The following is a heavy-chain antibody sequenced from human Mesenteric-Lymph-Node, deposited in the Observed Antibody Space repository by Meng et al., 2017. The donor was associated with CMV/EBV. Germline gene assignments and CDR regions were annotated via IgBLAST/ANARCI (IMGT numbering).Heavy chain of an antibody. J-gene: IGHJ4*02. CDR1: GYTFTSYA. V-gene: IGHV1-3*02. CDR2: SNAGNGNT. CDR3: ARGELVVVVVAAKGGGIDY. D-gene: IGHD2-15*01. Sequence: ASVKVSCKASGYTFTSYAMHWVRQAPGQRLEWMGWSNAGNGNTKYSQEFQGRVTITRDTSASTAYMELGSLKSEDMAVYYCARGELVVVVVAAKGGGIDYWGQGTLVTVSS.